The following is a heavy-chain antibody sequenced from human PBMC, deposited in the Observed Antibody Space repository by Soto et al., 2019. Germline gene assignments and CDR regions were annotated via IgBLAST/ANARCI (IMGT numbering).Heavy chain of an antibody. J-gene: IGHJ4*02. CDR3: ASPPVYCSSTSCSDY. V-gene: IGHV1-69*02. D-gene: IGHD2-2*01. CDR2: IIPILGIA. Sequence: QVQLVQSGAEVKKPGSSVKVSCKASGGTFSSYTISWVRQAPGQGLEWMGRIIPILGIANYAQKFQGRVTITADKSMSTAYMELSSLRSEDTAVYYCASPPVYCSSTSCSDYWGQGTLVTVSS. CDR1: GGTFSSYT.